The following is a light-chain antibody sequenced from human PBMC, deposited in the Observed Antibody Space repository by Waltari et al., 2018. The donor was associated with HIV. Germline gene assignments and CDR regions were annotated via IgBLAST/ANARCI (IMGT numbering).Light chain of an antibody. Sequence: SSDLTQARSVSVSPGQTASITCSGNELENQYVHWYREEQGQARVLVIHRDNERPLGIPERISGSKSGILATLTISGVLAEDEADYFCQSAGSSGTSVIFGGGTTLTVL. CDR3: QSAGSSGTSVI. V-gene: IGLV3-25*03. CDR1: ELENQY. J-gene: IGLJ2*01. CDR2: RDN.